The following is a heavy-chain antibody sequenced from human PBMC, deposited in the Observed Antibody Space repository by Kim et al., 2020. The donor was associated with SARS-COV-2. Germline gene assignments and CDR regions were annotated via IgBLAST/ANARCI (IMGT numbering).Heavy chain of an antibody. CDR3: ASLIEGAASATEGK. Sequence: YDATVKGRFTNSEDDSKNSLYLQMNSLKTEDTAVYYCASLIEGAASATEGKWGQGTMVTVSS. V-gene: IGHV3-72*01. D-gene: IGHD2-15*01. J-gene: IGHJ4*02.